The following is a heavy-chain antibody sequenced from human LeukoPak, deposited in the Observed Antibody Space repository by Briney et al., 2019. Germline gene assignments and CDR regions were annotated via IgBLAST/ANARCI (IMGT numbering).Heavy chain of an antibody. D-gene: IGHD3-10*01. J-gene: IGHJ4*02. CDR1: GYSFTSYW. CDR2: IFPGDSDT. V-gene: IGHV5-51*01. Sequence: GESLKISCKGSGYSFTSYWIGWVRQMPGKGLESMGIIFPGDSDTRYSPSFQGQVTISADTSITTAYLQWSSLRASDTAMYYCARDSRGSYYYGSGSYEWGQGTLVTVSS. CDR3: ARDSRGSYYYGSGSYE.